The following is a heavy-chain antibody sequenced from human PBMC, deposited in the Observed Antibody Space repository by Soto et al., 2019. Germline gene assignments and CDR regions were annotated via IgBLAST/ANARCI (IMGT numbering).Heavy chain of an antibody. D-gene: IGHD3-16*01. CDR2: ISGTSGST. Sequence: GGSLRLSCAASGFTFTNFGMTLVRHVPGKGLEWVSSISGTSGSTYYGDSVKGRFTISRDNSKNTLFLLMNSLRAEDTAVYYCAKDPPREYYDSGAYFDYRGRGALVPVSS. CDR1: GFTFTNFG. CDR3: AKDPPREYYDSGAYFDY. V-gene: IGHV3-23*01. J-gene: IGHJ4*02.